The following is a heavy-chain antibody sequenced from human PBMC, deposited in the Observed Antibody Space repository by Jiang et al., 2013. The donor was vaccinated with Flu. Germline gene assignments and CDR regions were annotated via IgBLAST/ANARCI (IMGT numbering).Heavy chain of an antibody. V-gene: IGHV3-33*01. D-gene: IGHD2-15*01. CDR1: GFTFSSYG. CDR3: AREVVVVGRCFDY. Sequence: VQLVESGGGVVQPGRSLRLSCAASGFTFSSYGMHWVRQAPGKGLEWVAVIWYDGSNKYYADSVKGRFTISRDNSKNTLYLQMNSLRAEDTAVYYCAREVVVVGRCFDYVGPGTLVTVSS. CDR2: IWYDGSNK. J-gene: IGHJ4*03.